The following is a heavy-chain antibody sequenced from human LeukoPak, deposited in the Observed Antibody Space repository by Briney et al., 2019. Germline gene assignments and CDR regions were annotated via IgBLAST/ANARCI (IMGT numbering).Heavy chain of an antibody. J-gene: IGHJ4*02. CDR1: GGSISSFY. CDR2: ISYSGST. CDR3: ARHRRYYFDSEFDF. V-gene: IGHV4-59*08. Sequence: SETLSLTCTVFGGSISSFYWSWIRQPPGKGPEWIGCISYSGSTNYNPSLKSRVTISVDTSKNQFSLKLSSVTAADTAVYYCARHRRYYFDSEFDFWGQGTLVTVSS. D-gene: IGHD3-22*01.